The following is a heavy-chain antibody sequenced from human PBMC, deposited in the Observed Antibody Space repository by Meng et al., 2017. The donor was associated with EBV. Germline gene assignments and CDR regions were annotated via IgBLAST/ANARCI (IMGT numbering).Heavy chain of an antibody. Sequence: VRVGQVVAEVNKPAASVKVSCKAYGYTFTRYYMHWVRQAPGKGLDWMGIINPSGGSTSYAQKFQGRVTMTRDTSTSTVYMELSSLRSEDTAVYYCARNGIAAWGWFDPWGQGTLVTVSS. CDR3: ARNGIAAWGWFDP. J-gene: IGHJ5*02. CDR2: INPSGGST. V-gene: IGHV1-46*01. D-gene: IGHD6-13*01. CDR1: GYTFTRYY.